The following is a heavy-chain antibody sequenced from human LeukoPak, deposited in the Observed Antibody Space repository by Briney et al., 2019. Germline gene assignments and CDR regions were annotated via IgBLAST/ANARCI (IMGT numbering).Heavy chain of an antibody. D-gene: IGHD5-12*01. Sequence: GGSLRLSCAASGFTFSRYAMHWVRQAPGEGLAWVAVIAYDGGKAYYTDSVKGRFTIFRDNSKNTLYLQMNRLRPEDTALYYCARDDSDVGMVATISREGDYFDSWGQGTLVTVSS. J-gene: IGHJ4*02. V-gene: IGHV3-30*04. CDR3: ARDDSDVGMVATISREGDYFDS. CDR2: IAYDGGKA. CDR1: GFTFSRYA.